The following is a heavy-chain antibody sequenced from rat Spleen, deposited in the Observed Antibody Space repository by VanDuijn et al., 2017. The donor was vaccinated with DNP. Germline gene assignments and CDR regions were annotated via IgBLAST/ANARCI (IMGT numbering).Heavy chain of an antibody. J-gene: IGHJ2*01. CDR1: GFSLTSYS. Sequence: QVQLKESGPGLVQPSQTLSLTCTVSGFSLTSYSVAWIRQPPGKGLEGIAAVSGGGNTFYNSPLRSRLSISRDTSKSQVFLKMNSLQTEDTAMYFCARSDYSDGTFYYGYFDYWGQGVMVTVSS. D-gene: IGHD1-12*02. CDR3: ARSDYSDGTFYYGYFDY. V-gene: IGHV2-6*01. CDR2: VSGGGNT.